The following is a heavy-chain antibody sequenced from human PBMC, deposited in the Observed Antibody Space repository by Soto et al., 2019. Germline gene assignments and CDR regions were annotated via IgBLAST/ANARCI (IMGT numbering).Heavy chain of an antibody. V-gene: IGHV1-18*01. D-gene: IGHD3-10*01. CDR2: ISTYNGNT. CDR1: GYTFTSYG. Sequence: EASVKVSCKASGYTFTSYGISWVRQAPGQGLEWMGWISTYNGNTNYAQKLQGRVTMTTDTSTSTAYMELRSLRSDDTAVYYCARNQRRWFGELAYYYYYGMDVWGQGTTVTVSS. CDR3: ARNQRRWFGELAYYYYYGMDV. J-gene: IGHJ6*02.